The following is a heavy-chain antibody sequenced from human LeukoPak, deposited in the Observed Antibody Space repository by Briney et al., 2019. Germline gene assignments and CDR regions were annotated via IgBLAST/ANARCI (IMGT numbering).Heavy chain of an antibody. V-gene: IGHV4-34*01. D-gene: IGHD1-26*01. Sequence: SSETLSLTCTVSGGSISSYCWSWIRQPPGKGLEWIGEINHSGSTNYNPSLKSRVTISVDTSKNQFSLKLSSVTAADTAVYYCARRMVGATTYFDYWGQGTLVTVSS. J-gene: IGHJ4*02. CDR3: ARRMVGATTYFDY. CDR2: INHSGST. CDR1: GGSISSYC.